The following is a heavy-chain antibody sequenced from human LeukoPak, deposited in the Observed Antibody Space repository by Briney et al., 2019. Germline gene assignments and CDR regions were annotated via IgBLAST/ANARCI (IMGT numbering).Heavy chain of an antibody. CDR2: ISGGGGRT. V-gene: IGHV3-23*01. J-gene: IGHJ6*02. D-gene: IGHD6-13*01. Sequence: GGSLRLSCTASGFTFSTYAMSWVRQAPGKGLEWVSVISGGGGRTYYADSVKGRFTISRDNSKNTLYLQMNSLRAEDTAVYYCARDRSADSLYYYYGMDVWGQGTTVTVSS. CDR1: GFTFSTYA. CDR3: ARDRSADSLYYYYGMDV.